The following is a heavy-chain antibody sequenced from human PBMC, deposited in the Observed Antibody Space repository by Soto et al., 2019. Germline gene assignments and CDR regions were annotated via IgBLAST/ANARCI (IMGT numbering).Heavy chain of an antibody. V-gene: IGHV1-8*01. D-gene: IGHD6-19*01. CDR2: MSPNSGNT. CDR3: AREGLYGSIQDNTFDI. CDR1: GYTFNRHD. Sequence: QVQLVQSGAEVKRPGASVRISCKASGYTFNRHDINWVRQATGQGPEGIGWMSPNSGNTGYAQKIQGRVTMTRDSSITTAYMDLSSLTSEDTVIYYCAREGLYGSIQDNTFDIWGQGTMVSVSS. J-gene: IGHJ3*02.